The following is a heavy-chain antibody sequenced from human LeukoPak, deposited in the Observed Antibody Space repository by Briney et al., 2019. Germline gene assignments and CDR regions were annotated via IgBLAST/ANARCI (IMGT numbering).Heavy chain of an antibody. J-gene: IGHJ4*02. Sequence: ASVKVSCKASGYTFTGHYMHWVRQAPGQGLEWMGWINPNSGGTNYAQKFQGWVTMTRDTSISTAYMELSRLRSDDTAVYYCARGNCSGGSCYESYYFDYWGQGTLVTVSS. V-gene: IGHV1-2*04. CDR1: GYTFTGHY. D-gene: IGHD2-15*01. CDR3: ARGNCSGGSCYESYYFDY. CDR2: INPNSGGT.